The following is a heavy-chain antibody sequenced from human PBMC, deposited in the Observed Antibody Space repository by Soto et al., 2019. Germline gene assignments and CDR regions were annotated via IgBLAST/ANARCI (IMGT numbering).Heavy chain of an antibody. Sequence: SETLSLTCTVSGGSISSYYWSWVRQPPGKGLEWIGYIYYSGSTNYNPSLKSRVTISVDTSKNQFSLKLSSVTAADTAVYYCARAYGEYYGMDVWGQGTTVTVSS. D-gene: IGHD3-16*01. CDR2: IYYSGST. V-gene: IGHV4-59*01. J-gene: IGHJ6*02. CDR1: GGSISSYY. CDR3: ARAYGEYYGMDV.